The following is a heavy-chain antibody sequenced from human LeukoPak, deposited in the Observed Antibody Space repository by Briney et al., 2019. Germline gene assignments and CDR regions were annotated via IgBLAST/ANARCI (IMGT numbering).Heavy chain of an antibody. D-gene: IGHD5-24*01. CDR3: ARVEMASFDY. V-gene: IGHV4-59*08. CDR1: GGSISSYY. CDR2: IYYSGST. Sequence: PSETLSLTCTVSGGSISSYYWSWIRQPPGKGLEWIGYIYYSGSTNCNPSLKSRVTISVDTSKNQFSLKLSSVTAADTAVYYCARVEMASFDYWGQGTLVTVSS. J-gene: IGHJ4*02.